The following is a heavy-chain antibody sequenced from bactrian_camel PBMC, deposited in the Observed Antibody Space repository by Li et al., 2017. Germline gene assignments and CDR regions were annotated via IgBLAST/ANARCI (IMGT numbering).Heavy chain of an antibody. CDR1: GFTFDVAA. Sequence: HVQLVESGGGSVQAGGSLRLSCTASGFTFDVAAMGWFRQAPGNECELVSTISSDGSTYYADSVKGRFTIFRDNLKNTLYLQIDGLKLEDTAVYYCAIRGYDLNTPSKNAFGYWGQGTQVTVS. D-gene: IGHD3*01. CDR3: AIRGYDLNTPSKNAFGY. CDR2: ISSDGST. J-gene: IGHJ6*01. V-gene: IGHV3S55*01.